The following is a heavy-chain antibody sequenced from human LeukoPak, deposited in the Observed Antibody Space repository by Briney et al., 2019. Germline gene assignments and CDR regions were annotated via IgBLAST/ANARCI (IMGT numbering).Heavy chain of an antibody. CDR2: INHRGGT. D-gene: IGHD3-9*01. V-gene: IGHV4-34*01. CDR3: ARGGGRLRYFDWLPPFDY. Sequence: PSETLSLTCAVYVGSFSGYYWSWIRQPPGKGLEWGGEINHRGGTNYNPSLKRRITISVDTSKNQFSLKLSSVPAADPAVYYCARGGGRLRYFDWLPPFDYWGQGTLVTVSS. J-gene: IGHJ4*02. CDR1: VGSFSGYY.